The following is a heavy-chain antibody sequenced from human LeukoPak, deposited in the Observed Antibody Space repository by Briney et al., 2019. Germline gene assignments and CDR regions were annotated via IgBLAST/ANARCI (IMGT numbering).Heavy chain of an antibody. Sequence: SETLSLTCTVSGGSISSGGYYWSWIRQHPGKGLEWIGYIYYSGSTYYNPSLKSRVTISVDTSKNQFSLKLTSVTAADTAVYYCARVFYGSGNYYSSYWGQGTLVTVSS. CDR3: ARVFYGSGNYYSSY. CDR1: GGSISSGGYY. CDR2: IYYSGST. V-gene: IGHV4-31*03. J-gene: IGHJ4*02. D-gene: IGHD3-10*01.